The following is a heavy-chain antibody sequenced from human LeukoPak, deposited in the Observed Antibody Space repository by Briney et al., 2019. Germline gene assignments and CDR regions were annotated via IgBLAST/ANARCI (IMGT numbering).Heavy chain of an antibody. D-gene: IGHD3-10*02. J-gene: IGHJ6*04. CDR3: AELGITMIGGV. V-gene: IGHV3-48*03. CDR2: ISSSGSTI. Sequence: GGPLKLPCAASGFTFSSYEMNWVRKAPGKGLEWVSYISSSGSTIYYADSVKGRFTISRDNAKNSLYLQMNSLRAEDTTVYYCAELGITMIGGVWGKGTTVTISS. CDR1: GFTFSSYE.